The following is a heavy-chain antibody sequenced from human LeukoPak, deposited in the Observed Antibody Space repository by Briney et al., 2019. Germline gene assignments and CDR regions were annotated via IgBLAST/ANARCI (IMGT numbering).Heavy chain of an antibody. CDR3: TTLAPWELLRFGSYSYYMDV. CDR2: ISYDGSNK. D-gene: IGHD1-26*01. Sequence: GGFLRLSCAASGFTFSSYGMHWVRQAPGKGLEWVAVISYDGSNKYYADSVKGRFTISRDNSKNTLYLQMNSLKTEDTAVYYCTTLAPWELLRFGSYSYYMDVWGKGTTVTVSS. CDR1: GFTFSSYG. J-gene: IGHJ6*03. V-gene: IGHV3-30*03.